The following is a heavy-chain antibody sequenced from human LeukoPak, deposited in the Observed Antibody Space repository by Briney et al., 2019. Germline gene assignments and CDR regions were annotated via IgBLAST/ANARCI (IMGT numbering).Heavy chain of an antibody. CDR3: TTTVAIAPSDAFDI. J-gene: IGHJ3*02. D-gene: IGHD2-21*01. CDR2: IKSKTDGGTT. Sequence: GGSLRLSCAASGFTFSNAWMSWVRQAPGKGLEWVGRIKSKTDGGTTDYAAPVKGRFTISRDDSKNTLYLQMNSLKTEDTAVYYCTTTVAIAPSDAFDIWGQGTMVTVSS. V-gene: IGHV3-15*01. CDR1: GFTFSNAW.